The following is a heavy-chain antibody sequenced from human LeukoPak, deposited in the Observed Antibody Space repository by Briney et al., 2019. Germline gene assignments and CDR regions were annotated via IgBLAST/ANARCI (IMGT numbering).Heavy chain of an antibody. D-gene: IGHD3-3*01. V-gene: IGHV3-30*02. Sequence: GGSLRLSCAASGFTFSSYGMHWVRQAPGKGLEWVAFIRYDGSNKYYADSVKGRFTISRDNSKNTLYLQMNSLRAEDTAVYYCAKDPRPHYDFWSGYYRYFDYWGQGPLVTVSS. CDR3: AKDPRPHYDFWSGYYRYFDY. CDR1: GFTFSSYG. CDR2: IRYDGSNK. J-gene: IGHJ4*02.